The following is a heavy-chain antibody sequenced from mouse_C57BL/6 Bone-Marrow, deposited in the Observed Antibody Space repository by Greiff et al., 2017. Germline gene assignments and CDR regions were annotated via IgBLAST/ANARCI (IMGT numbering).Heavy chain of an antibody. CDR2: ISNGGGST. V-gene: IGHV5-12*01. Sequence: VQLKESGGGLVQPGGSLKLSCAASGFTFSDYYMYWVRQTPEKRLEWVAYISNGGGSTYYPDTVKGRFTISRDNAKNTLYLQMSRLKSEDTAMYYCARQRGVYYYWGQGTSVTVSS. CDR1: GFTFSDYY. D-gene: IGHD1-1*01. CDR3: ARQRGVYYY. J-gene: IGHJ4*01.